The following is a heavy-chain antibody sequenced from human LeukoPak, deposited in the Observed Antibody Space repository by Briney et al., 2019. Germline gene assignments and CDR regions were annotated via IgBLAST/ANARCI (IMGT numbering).Heavy chain of an antibody. V-gene: IGHV1-18*01. J-gene: IGHJ6*02. D-gene: IGHD6-19*01. Sequence: ASVKVSCTASGYTFTSYGISWVRQAPGQGLEWMGWISAYNGNTNYAQKLQGRVTMTTDTSTSTAYMELRGLRSDDTAVYYCARDQAVAGYYYGMDVWGQGTTVTVSS. CDR2: ISAYNGNT. CDR3: ARDQAVAGYYYGMDV. CDR1: GYTFTSYG.